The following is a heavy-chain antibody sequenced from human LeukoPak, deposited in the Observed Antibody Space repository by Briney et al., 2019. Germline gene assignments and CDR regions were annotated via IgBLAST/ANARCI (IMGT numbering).Heavy chain of an antibody. CDR2: ISYDGSNK. CDR3: AKDTVDIVATIGESDAFDI. CDR1: GFTFSSYA. D-gene: IGHD5-12*01. V-gene: IGHV3-30-3*01. Sequence: PGGSLRLSCAASGFTFSSYAMHWVRQAPGKGLEWVAVISYDGSNKYYADSVKGRFTISRDNSKNTLYLQMNSLRAEDTALYYCAKDTVDIVATIGESDAFDIWGQGTMVTVSS. J-gene: IGHJ3*02.